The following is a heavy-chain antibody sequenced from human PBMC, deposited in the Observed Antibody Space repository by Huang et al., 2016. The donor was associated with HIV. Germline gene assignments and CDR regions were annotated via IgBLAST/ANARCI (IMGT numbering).Heavy chain of an antibody. D-gene: IGHD3-3*01. CDR1: GSTFSSHA. V-gene: IGHV1-3*01. CDR2: INGGNGDT. Sequence: QVQLVQSGAEVKKPGTSVKVSCKTSGSTFSSHALHWLRQAPGQRPEWMGWINGGNGDTKYAQKFQGRVTITSDTSANIGYMELNSLLSEDTAVYYCARDPLDIRRHFDFWGQGSLVTVSS. J-gene: IGHJ4*02. CDR3: ARDPLDIRRHFDF.